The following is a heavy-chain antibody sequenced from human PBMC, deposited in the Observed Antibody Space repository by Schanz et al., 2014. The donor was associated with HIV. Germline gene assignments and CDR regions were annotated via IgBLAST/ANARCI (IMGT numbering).Heavy chain of an antibody. D-gene: IGHD2-21*01. V-gene: IGHV4-30-2*01. J-gene: IGHJ4*02. CDR1: GGSISSADYS. CDR2: IDHSGST. CDR3: ASLYSHFFDN. Sequence: QLQLQESGSGLVKPSQTLSLTCAVSGGSISSADYSWSWIRLPPGKGLEWIGNIDHSGSTYYNPSLKSRVPISIPMPKTHFSLKLTPVTAADTAVYYCASLYSHFFDNWGQGTLVTVSS.